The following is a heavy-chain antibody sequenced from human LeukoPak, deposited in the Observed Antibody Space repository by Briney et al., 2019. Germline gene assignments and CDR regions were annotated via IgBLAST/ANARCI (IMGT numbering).Heavy chain of an antibody. Sequence: ASVKVSCKASGYTFTSYDINWVRQATGQGLEWMGWMNPNSGNTGYAQKFQGRVTITRNTSISTAYMELSSLRSEDTAVYYCATLRTGTTKFDYWGQGTLVTVSS. D-gene: IGHD1-7*01. CDR2: MNPNSGNT. V-gene: IGHV1-8*03. CDR1: GYTFTSYD. CDR3: ATLRTGTTKFDY. J-gene: IGHJ4*02.